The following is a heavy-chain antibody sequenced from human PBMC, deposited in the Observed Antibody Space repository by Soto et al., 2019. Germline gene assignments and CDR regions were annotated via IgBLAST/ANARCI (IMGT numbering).Heavy chain of an antibody. CDR1: GFTFSSYA. Sequence: PGGSLRLSCAASGFTFSSYAMSWVRQAPGKGLEWVSTISSSGNYVYYADSLKGRFTTSRDDAKNSLYLQANSLTAEDTAVYFCARDAYFDSWGQGTLVTVSS. J-gene: IGHJ4*02. V-gene: IGHV3-21*06. CDR3: ARDAYFDS. CDR2: ISSSGNYV.